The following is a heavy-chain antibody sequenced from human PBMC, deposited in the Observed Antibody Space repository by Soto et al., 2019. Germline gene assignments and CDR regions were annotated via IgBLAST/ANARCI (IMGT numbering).Heavy chain of an antibody. D-gene: IGHD1-26*01. Sequence: PGESLKISCKGSGYSFTSYWIGWVRQMPWKGLEWMGIIYPGDSDTRYSPSFQGQVTISADKSISTAYLQWSSLKASDTAMYYCARQILSGSDYYYYGMDVWGQGTTVTVSS. CDR2: IYPGDSDT. CDR1: GYSFTSYW. J-gene: IGHJ6*02. V-gene: IGHV5-51*01. CDR3: ARQILSGSDYYYYGMDV.